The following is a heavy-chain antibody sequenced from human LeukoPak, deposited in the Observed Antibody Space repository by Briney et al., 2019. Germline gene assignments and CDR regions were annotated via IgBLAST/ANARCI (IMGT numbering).Heavy chain of an antibody. V-gene: IGHV1-69*04. CDR3: ARVVGIAAAGLDY. CDR1: GYTFTSYY. CDR2: IIPILGIA. Sequence: SVKVSCKASGYTFTSYYMHWVRQAPGQGLEWMGRIIPILGIANYAQKFQGRVTITADKSTSTAYMELSSLRSEDTAVYYCARVVGIAAAGLDYWGQGTLVTVSS. D-gene: IGHD6-13*01. J-gene: IGHJ4*02.